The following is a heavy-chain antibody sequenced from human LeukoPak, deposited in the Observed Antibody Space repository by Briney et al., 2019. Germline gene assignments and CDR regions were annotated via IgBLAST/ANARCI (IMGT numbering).Heavy chain of an antibody. J-gene: IGHJ6*03. CDR1: GGSISSHY. CDR3: ARFTDSSGYYPSYYYYYMDV. CDR2: IYYSGST. V-gene: IGHV4-59*11. Sequence: SETLSLTCTVSGGSISSHYWSWIRQPPGKGLEWIGYIYYSGSTNYNPSLKSRVTISVDTSKNQFSLKLSSVTAADTAVYYCARFTDSSGYYPSYYYYYMDVWGKGTTVTVSS. D-gene: IGHD3-22*01.